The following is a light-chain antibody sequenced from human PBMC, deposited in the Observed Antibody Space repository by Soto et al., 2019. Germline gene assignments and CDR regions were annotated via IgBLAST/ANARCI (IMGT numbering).Light chain of an antibody. CDR2: DVN. CDR3: CSYAGDSTFV. CDR1: SNDVGGYNY. Sequence: QSALTQPHSVSGSPGQSVTISCTGTSNDVGGYNYVSWYQQDPGKAPKLIIYDVNERPSGVPDRFSGSKSGNTASLTISGLQIDDEADYYCCSYAGDSTFVFGSGTKLTVL. J-gene: IGLJ1*01. V-gene: IGLV2-11*01.